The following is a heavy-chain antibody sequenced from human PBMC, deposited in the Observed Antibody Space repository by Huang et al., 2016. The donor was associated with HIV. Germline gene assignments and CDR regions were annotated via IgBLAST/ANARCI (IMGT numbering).Heavy chain of an antibody. Sequence: QVQLVQSGAEVKKPGASVKVSCKVSGYTLTEVSIHWVRQAPGKGLEWMGGFAPEHCETNYAQNFQGRVTMTEDTSTDTAYMELNSLRSEDTAVYYCATGFDTYYDIWGQGTMVIASS. CDR2: FAPEHCET. CDR3: ATGFDTYYDI. CDR1: GYTLTEVS. V-gene: IGHV1-24*01. J-gene: IGHJ3*02. D-gene: IGHD2-21*01.